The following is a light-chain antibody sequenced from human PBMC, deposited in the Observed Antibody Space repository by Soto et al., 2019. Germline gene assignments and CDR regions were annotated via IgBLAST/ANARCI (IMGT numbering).Light chain of an antibody. J-gene: IGKJ1*01. Sequence: DILMTQSPSTLSGSVGDRVTITCRASQTISSWLAWYQQKPGKAPKLLIYKASTFKSGVPSRFSGSGSGTEFPLTISSLQHDDFATYYCQHNNSYSEAFGQGTKVELK. CDR2: KAS. CDR1: QTISSW. CDR3: QHNNSYSEA. V-gene: IGKV1-5*03.